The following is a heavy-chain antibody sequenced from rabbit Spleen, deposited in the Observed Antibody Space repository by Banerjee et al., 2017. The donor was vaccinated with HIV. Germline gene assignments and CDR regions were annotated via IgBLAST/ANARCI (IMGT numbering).Heavy chain of an antibody. CDR1: GFSFSDRDV. CDR2: INAATGKA. D-gene: IGHD3-1*01. J-gene: IGHJ4*01. V-gene: IGHV1S45*01. CDR3: VNDPYGLRGGGGVL. Sequence: QEQLEESGGGLVKPEGSLTLTCKASGFSFSDRDVMCWVRQAPGKGLEWIACINAATGKAVYASWAKGRFTISKTSSTTVTLQMTSLTAADTATYFSVNDPYGLRGGGGVLWGPGTLVTVS.